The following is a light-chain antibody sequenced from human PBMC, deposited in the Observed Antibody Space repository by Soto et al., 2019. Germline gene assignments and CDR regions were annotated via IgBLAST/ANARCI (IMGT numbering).Light chain of an antibody. CDR3: CSYAGSSTFVVV. Sequence: QSALTQPASVSGSPGQSITISCTGTSSDVGSYNLVSWYQQHPGKAPKLMIYEGSKWPSGVSNRFSGSKSGNTASLTISGLQAEDEADYYCCSYAGSSTFVVVFGGGTKVTVL. J-gene: IGLJ2*01. V-gene: IGLV2-23*03. CDR1: SSDVGSYNL. CDR2: EGS.